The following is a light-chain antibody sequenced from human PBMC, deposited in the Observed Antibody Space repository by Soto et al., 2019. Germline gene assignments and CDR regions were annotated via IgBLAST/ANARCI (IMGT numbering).Light chain of an antibody. CDR1: SSDVGSYNL. V-gene: IGLV2-23*02. Sequence: QSALTQPASVSGSPGQSITISCTGTSSDVGSYNLVSWYQQHPGKAPKLMISEVSKRPSGVSNRFSGPKSGNTASLTISGLQAEDEADYYCCSYAGSSTYVVFGGGTKLTVL. CDR3: CSYAGSSTYVV. CDR2: EVS. J-gene: IGLJ2*01.